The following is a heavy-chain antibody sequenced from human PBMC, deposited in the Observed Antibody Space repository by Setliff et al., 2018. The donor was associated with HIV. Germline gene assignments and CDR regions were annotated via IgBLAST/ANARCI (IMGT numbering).Heavy chain of an antibody. Sequence: GASVQVSCKAPGDTFPKYYLHWVRQAPGQGLEWMGIINPNGGRTTYAQKFQGRVTMTRATSTSTVYMELSSLKSEDTAVYFCARGSRITVVSVLIYSRFDYWGQGTLVTVSS. CDR3: ARGSRITVVSVLIYSRFDY. CDR1: GDTFPKYY. V-gene: IGHV1-46*01. D-gene: IGHD3-3*01. CDR2: INPNGGRT. J-gene: IGHJ4*02.